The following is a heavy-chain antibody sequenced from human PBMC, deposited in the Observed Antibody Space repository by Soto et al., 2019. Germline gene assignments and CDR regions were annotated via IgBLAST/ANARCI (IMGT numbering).Heavy chain of an antibody. CDR1: GLFSSYW. CDR2: IDSAGTTI. CDR3: ARGPPDYSTSGYVGDY. Sequence: GGSLRLSCAASGLFSSYWMHWVRQAPGKGLVWVSRIDSAGTTINYADSVKGRFTISRDNAQNTLYLQMDSLRVEDTAVYYCARGPPDYSTSGYVGDYWGQGALVTVSS. V-gene: IGHV3-74*01. D-gene: IGHD6-13*01. J-gene: IGHJ4*01.